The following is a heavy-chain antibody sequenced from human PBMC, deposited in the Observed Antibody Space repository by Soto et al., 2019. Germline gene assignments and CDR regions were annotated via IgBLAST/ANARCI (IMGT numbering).Heavy chain of an antibody. V-gene: IGHV3-30*18. CDR1: GLTFNRAG. CDR3: AKDKGKRYFDS. J-gene: IGHJ4*02. Sequence: GGSLRLSCAASGLTFNRAGMHWVRQAPGKGLEWVALISDDGNIKYYADSVEGRFTISRDNSKDTLYLQMNSLRVEDTAVYYCAKDKGKRYFDSWGQGILVTVSS. CDR2: ISDDGNIK.